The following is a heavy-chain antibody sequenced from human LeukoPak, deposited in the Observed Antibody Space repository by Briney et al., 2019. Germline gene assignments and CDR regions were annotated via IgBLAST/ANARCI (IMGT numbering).Heavy chain of an antibody. CDR3: AREARDKWELLGWFDP. CDR1: GFTFSSYA. CDR2: ISYDGSNK. Sequence: PGRSLRLSCAASGFTFSSYAMHWVRQAPGKGLEWVAVISYDGSNKYYADSVKGRFTISRDNSKNTLYLQMNSLRAEDTAVYYCAREARDKWELLGWFDPWGQGTLVTVSS. D-gene: IGHD1-26*01. J-gene: IGHJ5*02. V-gene: IGHV3-30-3*01.